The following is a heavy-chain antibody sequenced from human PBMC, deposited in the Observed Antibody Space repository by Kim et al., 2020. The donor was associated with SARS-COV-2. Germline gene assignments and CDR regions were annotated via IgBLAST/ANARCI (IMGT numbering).Heavy chain of an antibody. CDR2: IYYSGST. CDR3: AREDHLQLWPQIDY. Sequence: SETLSLTCTVSGGSISSGDYYWSWIRQPPGKGLEWIGYIYYSGSTYYNPSLKSRVTISVDTSKNQFSLKLSSVTAADTAVYYCAREDHLQLWPQIDYWGQGTLVTVSS. CDR1: GGSISSGDYY. V-gene: IGHV4-30-4*01. D-gene: IGHD5-18*01. J-gene: IGHJ4*02.